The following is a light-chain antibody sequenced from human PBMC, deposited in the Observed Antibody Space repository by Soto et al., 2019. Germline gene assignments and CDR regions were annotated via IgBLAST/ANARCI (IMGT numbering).Light chain of an antibody. CDR2: KVS. Sequence: DVVMTQSPLSLPVTLGQPASVSCRSSRGLVHSDGNTYLTWFQQRPGQSPRRLIYKVSNRDSGVPDRFSGSGSGTDFTPRVSRVEAEDVGVYYCLQTAHWPYTFGQGTKLEIK. J-gene: IGKJ2*01. CDR3: LQTAHWPYT. V-gene: IGKV2-30*02. CDR1: RGLVHSDGNTY.